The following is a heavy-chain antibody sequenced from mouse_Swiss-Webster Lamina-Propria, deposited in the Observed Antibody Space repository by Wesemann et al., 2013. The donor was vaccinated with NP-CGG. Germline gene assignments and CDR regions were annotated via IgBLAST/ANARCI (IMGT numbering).Heavy chain of an antibody. CDR2: IDPANGNT. CDR3: ARDPYYYGSLFDY. D-gene: IGHD1-1*01. V-gene: IGHV14-3*02. J-gene: IGHJ2*01. Sequence: LEWIGRIDPANGNTKYDPKFQGKATITADTSSNTAYLQLSSLTSEDTAVYFCARDPYYYGSLFDYWGQGTTLTVSS.